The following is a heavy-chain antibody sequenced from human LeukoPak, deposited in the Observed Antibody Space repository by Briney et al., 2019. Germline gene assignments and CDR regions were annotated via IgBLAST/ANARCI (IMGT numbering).Heavy chain of an antibody. V-gene: IGHV3-7*03. CDR2: IKQDGSEK. CDR1: GFTFSSYW. CDR3: AKLLHYDSSGYFETDAFDI. Sequence: PGGSLRLSCAASGFTFSSYWMSWVRQAPGKGLEWVANIKQDGSEKYYVDSVKGRFTISRDNSKNTLYLQMNSLRAEDTAVYYCAKLLHYDSSGYFETDAFDIWGQGTMVTVSS. D-gene: IGHD3-22*01. J-gene: IGHJ3*02.